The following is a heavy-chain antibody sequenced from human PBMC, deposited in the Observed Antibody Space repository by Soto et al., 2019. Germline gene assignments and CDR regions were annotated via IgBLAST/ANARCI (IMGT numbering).Heavy chain of an antibody. CDR2: IIPIFGTA. D-gene: IGHD2-2*01. CDR1: GGTFSSYA. J-gene: IGHJ6*02. Sequence: SVKVSCKASGGTFSSYAISWVRQAPGQGLEWMGGIIPIFGTANYAQKFQGRVTITADESTSTAYMELSSLRSEDTAVYYCARTKSRGYSYYGMDVWGQGTTVTVSS. V-gene: IGHV1-69*13. CDR3: ARTKSRGYSYYGMDV.